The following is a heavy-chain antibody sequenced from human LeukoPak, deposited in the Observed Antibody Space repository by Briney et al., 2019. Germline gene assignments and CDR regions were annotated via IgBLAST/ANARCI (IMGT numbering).Heavy chain of an antibody. Sequence: GGSLRLSCAASGFTFSSYGMHWVRQAPGKGLEWVAFIRYDGSNKYYADSVKGRFTISRDNSKNTLYLQMNSLRAEDTAVYYCAKDGDGSGSYYIPYYYYYMDVWGKGTTATISS. V-gene: IGHV3-30*02. J-gene: IGHJ6*03. CDR1: GFTFSSYG. CDR3: AKDGDGSGSYYIPYYYYYMDV. CDR2: IRYDGSNK. D-gene: IGHD3-10*01.